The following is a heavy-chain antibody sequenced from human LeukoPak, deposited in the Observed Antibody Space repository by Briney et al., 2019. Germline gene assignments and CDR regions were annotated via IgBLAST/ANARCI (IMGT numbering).Heavy chain of an antibody. CDR1: GFIFSNYF. D-gene: IGHD4-17*01. V-gene: IGHV3-23*01. CDR3: GRDPNGDYLGAFDF. J-gene: IGHJ3*01. CDR2: ISGNDGRT. Sequence: GGSLRLSCAASGFIFSNYFFVWVHQAPGKGLELISGISGNDGRTYFADSVKGRFTISRDNSKNTVYLQMNSLRAEDTAVYYCGRDPNGDYLGAFDFWGQGTMVSVSS.